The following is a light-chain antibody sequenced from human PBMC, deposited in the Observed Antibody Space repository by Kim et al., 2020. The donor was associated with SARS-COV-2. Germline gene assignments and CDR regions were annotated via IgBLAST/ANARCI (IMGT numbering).Light chain of an antibody. Sequence: EVVLTQSPPTLSLSPGERATLSCRSSQSVSHYLAWYQQKPGQAPRHLIYDASYRATGIPARFSGSGSGTDFTLTISSLEPEDFAVYYCQQRSNWPTFVQGTRLEIK. CDR3: QQRSNWPT. J-gene: IGKJ5*01. CDR2: DAS. CDR1: QSVSHY. V-gene: IGKV3-11*01.